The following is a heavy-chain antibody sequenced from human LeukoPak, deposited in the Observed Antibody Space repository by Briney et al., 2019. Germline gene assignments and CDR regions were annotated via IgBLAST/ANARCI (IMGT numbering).Heavy chain of an antibody. CDR2: IYSSGST. CDR1: GGSFSGYY. D-gene: IGHD6-19*01. J-gene: IGHJ3*02. CDR3: ARDPSYSSGYFDI. Sequence: SETLSLTCAVYGGSFSGYYWSWIRQPAGKGLEWIGRIYSSGSTNYKPSLKSRVTMSVDTSKNQVSLKLSSVTAADTAVYYCARDPSYSSGYFDIWGQGTLVTVFS. V-gene: IGHV4-4*07.